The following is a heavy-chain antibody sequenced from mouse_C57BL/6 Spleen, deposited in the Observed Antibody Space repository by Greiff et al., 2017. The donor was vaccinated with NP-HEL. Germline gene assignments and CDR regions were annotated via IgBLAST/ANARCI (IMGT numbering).Heavy chain of an antibody. CDR2: IRNKANGYTT. CDR1: GFTFTDYY. J-gene: IGHJ4*01. V-gene: IGHV7-3*01. Sequence: EVQRVESGGGLVQPGGSLSLSCAASGFTFTDYYMSWVRQPPGKALEWLGFIRNKANGYTTEYSASVKGRFTISRDNSQSILYLQMNALRAEDSATYYCARQTISYYAMDYWGQGTSVTVSS. CDR3: ARQTISYYAMDY.